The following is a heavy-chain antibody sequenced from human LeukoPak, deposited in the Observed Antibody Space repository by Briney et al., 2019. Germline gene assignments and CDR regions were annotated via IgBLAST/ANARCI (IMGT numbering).Heavy chain of an antibody. CDR1: GYTLTELS. CDR2: FDPEDGET. D-gene: IGHD6-19*01. J-gene: IGHJ4*02. CDR3: ATGLLVVAGTFDY. V-gene: IGHV1-24*01. Sequence: ASVKVSCKVSGYTLTELSMHWVRQAPGRGLEWMGSFDPEDGETIYTQKFQGRVTMTEDTSTDTAYMELSSLRSEDTAVYYCATGLLVVAGTFDYWGQGTLVTVSS.